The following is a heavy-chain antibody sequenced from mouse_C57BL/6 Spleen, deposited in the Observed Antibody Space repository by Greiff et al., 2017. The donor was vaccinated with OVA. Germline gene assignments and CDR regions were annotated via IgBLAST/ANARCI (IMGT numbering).Heavy chain of an antibody. D-gene: IGHD2-3*01. J-gene: IGHJ3*01. CDR1: GFSLTSYG. V-gene: IGHV2-2*01. CDR3: ATSDYDGYYGCAY. CDR2: IWSGGST. Sequence: VQLQQSGPGLVQPSQSLSITCTVSGFSLTSYGVHWVRQSPGKGLEWLGVIWSGGSTDYNAAFISRLSISKDNSKSQVFFKMNSLQADDTAIYYCATSDYDGYYGCAYWGQGTLVTVSA.